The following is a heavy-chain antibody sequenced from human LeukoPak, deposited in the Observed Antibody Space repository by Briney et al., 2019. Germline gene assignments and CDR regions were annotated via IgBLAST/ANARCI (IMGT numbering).Heavy chain of an antibody. CDR1: GGSFTTYY. D-gene: IGHD5-18*01. J-gene: IGHJ4*02. CDR3: ARDYQGGYGDKTVDY. V-gene: IGHV4-34*01. CDR2: INHTGTT. Sequence: SETLSLTCAVYGGSFTTYYWNWIRQSPGKGLEWIGEINHTGTTNYNPSLKSRFTISVDTSKNQFSLKLTSVTAADTAVYYCARDYQGGYGDKTVDYWGQGTLVTVSS.